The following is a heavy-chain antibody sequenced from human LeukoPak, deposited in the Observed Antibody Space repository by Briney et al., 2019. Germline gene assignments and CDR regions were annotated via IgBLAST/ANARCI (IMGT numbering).Heavy chain of an antibody. CDR2: IIPIFGTA. Sequence: SVKVSCKASGGTFSSYAISWVRQAPAQGREWMGRIIPIFGTANYAQKFQGRVTITADKSTSTAYMELSSLRSEDTAVYYCARWSDSSGYYNAEYFQHWGQGTLVTVSS. D-gene: IGHD3-22*01. V-gene: IGHV1-69*06. CDR3: ARWSDSSGYYNAEYFQH. CDR1: GGTFSSYA. J-gene: IGHJ1*01.